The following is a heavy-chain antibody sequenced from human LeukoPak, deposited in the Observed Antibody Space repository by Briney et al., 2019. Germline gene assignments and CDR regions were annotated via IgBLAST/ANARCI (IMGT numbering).Heavy chain of an antibody. D-gene: IGHD6-19*01. V-gene: IGHV3-30*02. Sequence: PGGSLRLSCATSGFTFSSFGMNWVRQAPGKGLQWVAFISYDGKDKYYSDSVKGRITISRDNSKSTLYVQMDSLRTEDTAVYYCAKARGSGFQRGDAFDMWGQGTRVTVSS. CDR2: ISYDGKDK. CDR3: AKARGSGFQRGDAFDM. CDR1: GFTFSSFG. J-gene: IGHJ3*02.